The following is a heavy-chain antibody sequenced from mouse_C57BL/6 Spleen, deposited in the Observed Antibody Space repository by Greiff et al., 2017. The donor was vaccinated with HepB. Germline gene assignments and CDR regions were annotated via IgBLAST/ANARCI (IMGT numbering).Heavy chain of an antibody. CDR2: FYPGSGSI. Sequence: VKVVESGAELVKPGASVKLSCKASGYTFTEYTIHWVKQRSGQGLEWIGWFYPGSGSIKYNEKFKDKATLTADKSSSTVYMELSRLTSEDSAVYFCARHGDPATVVPYYFDYWGQGTTLTVSS. J-gene: IGHJ2*01. V-gene: IGHV1-62-2*01. CDR1: GYTFTEYT. D-gene: IGHD1-1*01. CDR3: ARHGDPATVVPYYFDY.